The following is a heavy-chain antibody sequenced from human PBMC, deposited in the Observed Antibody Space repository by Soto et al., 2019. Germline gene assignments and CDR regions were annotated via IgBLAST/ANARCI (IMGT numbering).Heavy chain of an antibody. CDR3: ARDFSQLLYPPNYYYGMDV. J-gene: IGHJ6*02. CDR2: ISYDGSNK. D-gene: IGHD2-2*02. Sequence: PGGSLRLSCAASGFTFSSYAMHWVRQAPGKGLEWVAVISYDGSNKYYADSVKGRFTISRDNSKNTLYLQMNSLRAEDTAVYYCARDFSQLLYPPNYYYGMDVWGQGTTVTVSS. V-gene: IGHV3-30-3*01. CDR1: GFTFSSYA.